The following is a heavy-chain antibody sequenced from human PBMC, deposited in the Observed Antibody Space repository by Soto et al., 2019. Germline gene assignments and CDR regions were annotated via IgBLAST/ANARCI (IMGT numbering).Heavy chain of an antibody. V-gene: IGHV3-11*01. Sequence: PGGSLRLSCAASGFTFSDYYMSWIRQAPGKGLEWVSYISSSGSTIYYADSVKGRFTISRDNAKNSLYLQMNSLRAEDTAVYYCARAGSNPSGDYYYYGMDVWGQGTTVTVSS. CDR1: GFTFSDYY. CDR2: ISSSGSTI. CDR3: ARAGSNPSGDYYYYGMDV. J-gene: IGHJ6*02. D-gene: IGHD3-10*01.